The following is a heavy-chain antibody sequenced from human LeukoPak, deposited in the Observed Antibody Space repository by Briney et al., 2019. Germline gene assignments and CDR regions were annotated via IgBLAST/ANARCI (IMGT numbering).Heavy chain of an antibody. CDR1: GGSISSYS. Sequence: PSETLSLTCTVSGGSISSYSWYWIRQPPGKGLEWIAYIYYSGSTNYNPSLKSRVTISVDTSKNQLSLKLSSVTAADTAVYYCARRRGDYGSGELNIWGQGTMVTVSS. D-gene: IGHD3-10*01. J-gene: IGHJ3*02. CDR2: IYYSGST. CDR3: ARRRGDYGSGELNI. V-gene: IGHV4-59*08.